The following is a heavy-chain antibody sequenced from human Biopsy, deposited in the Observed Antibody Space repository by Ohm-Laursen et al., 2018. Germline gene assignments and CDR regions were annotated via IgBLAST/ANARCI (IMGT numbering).Heavy chain of an antibody. Sequence: SSVKVSCKASGGAFTNYAINWVRQAPGHGLGWMGGIITVSETAGYAERFQGRVTITADVTTTTAYMDLSGLRSEDTGVYYCVAYPSSGFFENNDDFAMDVWSQGTTVIVSS. D-gene: IGHD6-19*01. CDR1: GGAFTNYA. J-gene: IGHJ6*02. CDR2: IITVSETA. CDR3: VAYPSSGFFENNDDFAMDV. V-gene: IGHV1-69*01.